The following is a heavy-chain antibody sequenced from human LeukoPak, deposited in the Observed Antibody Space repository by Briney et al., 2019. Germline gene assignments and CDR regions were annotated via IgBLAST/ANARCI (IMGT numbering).Heavy chain of an antibody. CDR2: ISDSGNI. D-gene: IGHD5-12*01. CDR1: GGSISDSDNY. J-gene: IGHJ4*02. Sequence: PSQTLSLTCTVSGGSISDSDNYWSWIRQPPGKGLECIGYISDSGNINYNPSFKRRFSMSVDTSQNQFSLTLSSVTAADMAVYYCARIGRDSGYDLAFDYWGQGALVTVSS. V-gene: IGHV4-30-4*01. CDR3: ARIGRDSGYDLAFDY.